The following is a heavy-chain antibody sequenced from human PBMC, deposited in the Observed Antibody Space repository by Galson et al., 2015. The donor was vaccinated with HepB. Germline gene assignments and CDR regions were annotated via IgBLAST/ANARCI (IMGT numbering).Heavy chain of an antibody. CDR3: ARFYLGVIYAFDI. V-gene: IGHV4-34*01. CDR2: INHSGST. J-gene: IGHJ3*02. D-gene: IGHD3-16*02. CDR1: GGSFSGYY. Sequence: ETLSLTCAVYGGSFSGYYWSWIRQPPGKGLEWIGEINHSGSTNYNPSLKSRVTISVDTSKNQFSLKLSSVTAADTAVYYCARFYLGVIYAFDIWGQGTMVTVSS.